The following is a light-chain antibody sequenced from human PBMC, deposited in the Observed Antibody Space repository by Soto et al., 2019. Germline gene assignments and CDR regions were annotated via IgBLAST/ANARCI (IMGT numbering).Light chain of an antibody. CDR3: CSYAGPYKTGL. CDR1: TSDIGVYNY. J-gene: IGLJ2*01. CDR2: DVT. V-gene: IGLV2-11*01. Sequence: QSALTQPRSVSGSPGQSVTISCTGTTSDIGVYNYVSWYQQHPRKAPKLIIFDVTNRPSGVPDRFSGSKSANAASLTISGLQTGDEADYYCCSYAGPYKTGLFGGGTKVTVL.